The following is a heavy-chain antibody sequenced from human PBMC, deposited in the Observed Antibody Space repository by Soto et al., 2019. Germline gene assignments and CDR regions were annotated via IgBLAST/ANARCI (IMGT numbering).Heavy chain of an antibody. V-gene: IGHV3-23*01. D-gene: IGHD3-3*01. J-gene: IGHJ6*02. CDR1: GFTFSSYA. CDR2: ISGSGGST. CDR3: AKGGGDYDFWSGYYYYYYGMDV. Sequence: EVQLLESGGGLVQPRGSLRLSCAASGFTFSSYAMSWVRQAPGKGLEWVSAISGSGGSTYYADSVKGRFTISRDNSKNTLYLQMNSLRAEDTAVYYCAKGGGDYDFWSGYYYYYYGMDVWGQGTTVTVSS.